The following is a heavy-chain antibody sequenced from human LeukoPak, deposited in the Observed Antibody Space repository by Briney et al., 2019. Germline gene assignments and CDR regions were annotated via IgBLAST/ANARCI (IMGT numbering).Heavy chain of an antibody. D-gene: IGHD3-10*01. J-gene: IGHJ4*02. V-gene: IGHV4-39*01. Sequence: PSETLSLTCTVSGGSISRSSYYWGWIRQPPGKGLEWIGSIYYSGTTYYNPSLKSRVTISVDTSKNQFSLKVSSVTAADTAIYYCAIHDGPMVRGVVRSPFEYWGQGTLVTVSS. CDR3: AIHDGPMVRGVVRSPFEY. CDR1: GGSISRSSYY. CDR2: IYYSGTT.